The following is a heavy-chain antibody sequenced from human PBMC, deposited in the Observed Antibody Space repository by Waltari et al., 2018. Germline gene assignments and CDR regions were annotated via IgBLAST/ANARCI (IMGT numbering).Heavy chain of an antibody. Sequence: EVQLVESGGGLVQPGGFLRLSCEASGFTFSSYWMSWVRQAPGKRLELVASINQYGSEKQYVDSVKGRFTVSRDDAKNSLYLQMIGLRAEDTAIYYCARDQADGTIAYFEYWGQGTLVTVSS. D-gene: IGHD6-13*01. CDR2: INQYGSEK. CDR1: GFTFSSYW. V-gene: IGHV3-7*01. J-gene: IGHJ4*02. CDR3: ARDQADGTIAYFEY.